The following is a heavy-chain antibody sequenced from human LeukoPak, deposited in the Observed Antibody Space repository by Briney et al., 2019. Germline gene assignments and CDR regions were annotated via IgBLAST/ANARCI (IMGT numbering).Heavy chain of an antibody. Sequence: PSETLPLTCAGYGGSFSGYYWSWIRQPPGKGLEWIGEINHSGSTNYNPSLKSRVTISVDTSKNQFFLKLSSVTAADTTVYYCASSLLERDWYFDYWGQGTMVTVSS. D-gene: IGHD1-1*01. J-gene: IGHJ4*02. V-gene: IGHV4-34*01. CDR2: INHSGST. CDR3: ASSLLERDWYFDY. CDR1: GGSFSGYY.